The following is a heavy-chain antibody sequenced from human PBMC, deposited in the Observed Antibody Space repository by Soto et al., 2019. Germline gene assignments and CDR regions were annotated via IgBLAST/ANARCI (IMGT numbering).Heavy chain of an antibody. D-gene: IGHD3-10*01. J-gene: IGHJ6*02. CDR1: GYTFTSYD. CDR3: AKVMDGYGMDV. V-gene: IGHV1-8*01. CDR2: INPNSGDT. Sequence: GASVKVSCKASGYTFTSYDINWVRQAPGQGLEWMGWINPNSGDTNYAQKFQGWVTMTGNTSISTAYMELNSLRAEDTAVYYCAKVMDGYGMDVWGQGTTVTVSS.